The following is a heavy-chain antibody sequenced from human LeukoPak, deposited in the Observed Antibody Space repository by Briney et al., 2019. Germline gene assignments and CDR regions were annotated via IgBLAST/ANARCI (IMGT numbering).Heavy chain of an antibody. Sequence: GGSLRLSCAASGFTFSSYGMHWVRQAPGKGLEWVAVIWYDGSNKYYADSVKGRFTISRDNSKNTLYLQMNSLRAEDTAVYYCARSLYCSSTSCHPADYYGMDVWGQGTTVTVSS. CDR3: ARSLYCSSTSCHPADYYGMDV. J-gene: IGHJ6*02. CDR2: IWYDGSNK. D-gene: IGHD2-2*01. V-gene: IGHV3-33*01. CDR1: GFTFSSYG.